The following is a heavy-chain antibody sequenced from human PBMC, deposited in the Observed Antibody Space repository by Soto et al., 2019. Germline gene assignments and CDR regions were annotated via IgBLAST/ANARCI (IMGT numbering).Heavy chain of an antibody. D-gene: IGHD3-16*02. CDR1: GFTVSSNY. J-gene: IGHJ4*02. V-gene: IGHV3-53*01. CDR3: ARERHVWGSYRYGSPYFDY. CDR2: IYSGGST. Sequence: PGGSLRLSCAASGFTVSSNYMSWVRQAPGKGLEWVSVIYSGGSTYYADSVKGRFTISRDNSKNTLYLQMNSLRAEDTAVYYCARERHVWGSYRYGSPYFDYWGQGTLVTVSS.